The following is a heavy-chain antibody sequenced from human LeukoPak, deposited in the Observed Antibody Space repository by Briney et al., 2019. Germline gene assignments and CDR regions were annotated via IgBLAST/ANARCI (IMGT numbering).Heavy chain of an antibody. CDR1: GGSFSGYY. V-gene: IGHV4-34*01. Sequence: PSETLSLTCAVYGGSFSGYYWSWIRQPPGKGLEWIGEINHSGSTNYNPSLKSRVTMSVDTSKNQFSLKLSSVTAADTAVYYCARVFGDGSGLDYWGQGTLVTVSS. CDR2: INHSGST. D-gene: IGHD3-10*01. CDR3: ARVFGDGSGLDY. J-gene: IGHJ4*02.